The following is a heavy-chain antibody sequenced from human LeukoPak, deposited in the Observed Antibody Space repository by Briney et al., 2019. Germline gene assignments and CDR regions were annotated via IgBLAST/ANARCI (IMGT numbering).Heavy chain of an antibody. CDR2: ISHDGSNK. CDR3: AREVTTRLFDY. J-gene: IGHJ4*02. D-gene: IGHD4-11*01. Sequence: GGSLRLSCAASGFTFSSYAMHWVRQAPGKGLEWVPVISHDGSNKYYADSVKGRFTISRDNSKNTLYLQMNSLRAEDTAVYYCAREVTTRLFDYWGQGTLVTVSS. V-gene: IGHV3-30-3*01. CDR1: GFTFSSYA.